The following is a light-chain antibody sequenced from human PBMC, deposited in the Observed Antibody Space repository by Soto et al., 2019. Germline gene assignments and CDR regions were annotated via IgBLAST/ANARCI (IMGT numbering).Light chain of an antibody. CDR2: GAS. V-gene: IGKV3-20*01. J-gene: IGKJ4*01. CDR3: QQYCSSPPLT. CDR1: QSVSSSY. Sequence: EIVLTQSPGTLSLSPGERATLSCRASQSVSSSYLAWYQQKPGQAPRLLIYGASSRATGIPDRFSGSGSGTDFTLTISRLEPEDFAVYYCQQYCSSPPLTFGVGTKVDNK.